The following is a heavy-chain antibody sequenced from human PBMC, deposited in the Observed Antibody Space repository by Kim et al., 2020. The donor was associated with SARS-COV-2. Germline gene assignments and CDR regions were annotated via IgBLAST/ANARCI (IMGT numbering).Heavy chain of an antibody. V-gene: IGHV1-24*01. CDR2: DGDT. Sequence: DGDTLYAQRFQGRVTMTEDTSTDTAYMELSSLKSEDTAVYYCVTDRWFDPWGQGTLVTVSS. CDR3: VTDRWFDP. J-gene: IGHJ5*02.